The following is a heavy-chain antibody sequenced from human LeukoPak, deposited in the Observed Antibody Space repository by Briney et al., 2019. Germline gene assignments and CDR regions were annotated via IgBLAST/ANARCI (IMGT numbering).Heavy chain of an antibody. CDR1: GFTFSDHA. Sequence: GGSLRLSCAASGFTFSDHAMSWVRQAPAKGLEWVSVIYSGGSTHYADSVKGRFTISRDNSKNTLYLQMNSLRAEDTAVYYCARGVGYYPYYFDYWGQGTLVTVSS. J-gene: IGHJ4*02. CDR2: IYSGGST. CDR3: ARGVGYYPYYFDY. V-gene: IGHV3-53*01. D-gene: IGHD2-21*01.